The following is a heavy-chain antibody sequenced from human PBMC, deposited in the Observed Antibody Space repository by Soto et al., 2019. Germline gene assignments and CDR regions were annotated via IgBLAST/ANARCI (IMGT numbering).Heavy chain of an antibody. CDR1: GDSVSSNSAA. CDR2: TYYRSKWFN. J-gene: IGHJ6*02. CDR3: ARAKRGIQLWFYYFYAMDV. D-gene: IGHD5-18*01. V-gene: IGHV6-1*01. Sequence: SQTLSLTCAISGDSVSSNSAAWNWIRQSPSRGLEWLGRTYYRSKWFNNYALSVKSRITINPDTSKNQFSLQLNSVTPEDTAVYYCARAKRGIQLWFYYFYAMDVWGHGTTVTVSS.